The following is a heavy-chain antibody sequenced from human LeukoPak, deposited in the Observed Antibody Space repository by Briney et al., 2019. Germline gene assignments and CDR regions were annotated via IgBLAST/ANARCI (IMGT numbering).Heavy chain of an antibody. CDR1: GFTFDDYG. CDR2: INRNGGST. V-gene: IGHV3-20*04. J-gene: IGHJ6*03. CDR3: ARGDYSDYYYYMDV. Sequence: GGSLRLSCAASGFTFDDYGMSWVRQAPGKGLEWVSGINRNGGSTGYADSVKGRFTISRDNAKNSLYLQMNSLRAEDTALYYCARGDYSDYYYYMDVWGKGTTVTVSS. D-gene: IGHD4-17*01.